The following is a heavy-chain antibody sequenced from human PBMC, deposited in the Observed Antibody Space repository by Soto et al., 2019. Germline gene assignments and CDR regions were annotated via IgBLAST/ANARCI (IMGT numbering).Heavy chain of an antibody. Sequence: ASVKVSCKASGGTFSSYAISWVRRAPGQGLEWMGGIIPIFGTANYAQKFQGRVTITADESTSTAYMELSSLRSEDTAVYYCARMDSSVPEQFDYWGEGTLVTVSS. J-gene: IGHJ4*02. CDR2: IIPIFGTA. CDR1: GGTFSSYA. V-gene: IGHV1-69*13. CDR3: ARMDSSVPEQFDY. D-gene: IGHD3-22*01.